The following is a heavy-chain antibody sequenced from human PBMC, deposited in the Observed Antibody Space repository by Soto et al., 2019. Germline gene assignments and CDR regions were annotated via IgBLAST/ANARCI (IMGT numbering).Heavy chain of an antibody. CDR3: AKDLAVGPRITMVRGVIPYFDY. V-gene: IGHV3-23*01. Sequence: GGSLRLSCAASGFTFSSYAMSWVRQAPGKGLEWVSAISGSGGSTYYADSVKGRFTISRENSKNRLYLQMNSLRAEDTAVYYCAKDLAVGPRITMVRGVIPYFDYWGQGTLVTVSS. D-gene: IGHD3-10*01. CDR2: ISGSGGST. J-gene: IGHJ4*02. CDR1: GFTFSSYA.